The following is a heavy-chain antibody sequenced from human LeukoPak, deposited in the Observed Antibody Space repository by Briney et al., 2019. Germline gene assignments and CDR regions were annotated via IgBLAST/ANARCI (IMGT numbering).Heavy chain of an antibody. V-gene: IGHV3-15*01. CDR1: GFTFSNAW. D-gene: IGHD2-2*01. CDR2: IKSRTDGGTT. J-gene: IGHJ4*02. CDR3: TTDRCSSTSCRPTDY. Sequence: GGSLRLSCAASGFTFSNAWVSWVRQAPGKGLEWVGRIKSRTDGGTTDYAAPVKGRFTISRDDSKNTLYLQMNSLKTEDTAVYYCTTDRCSSTSCRPTDYWGLGTLVTVSS.